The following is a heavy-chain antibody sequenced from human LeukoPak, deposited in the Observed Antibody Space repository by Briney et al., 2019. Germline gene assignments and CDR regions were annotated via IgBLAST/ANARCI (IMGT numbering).Heavy chain of an antibody. V-gene: IGHV3-48*01. CDR3: AKGFTVTTYGWGVDY. J-gene: IGHJ4*02. CDR1: GFTFSTYT. D-gene: IGHD4-17*01. Sequence: PGGSPRLSCAASGFTFSTYTMSWVRQAPGKGLECVSYITMSSTTTYYADSVKGRFTISRDNAKNTLYLQINSLRAEDTAVYYCAKGFTVTTYGWGVDYWGQGTLVTVSS. CDR2: ITMSSTTT.